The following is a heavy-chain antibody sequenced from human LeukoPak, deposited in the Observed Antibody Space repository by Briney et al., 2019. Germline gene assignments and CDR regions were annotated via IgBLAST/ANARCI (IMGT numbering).Heavy chain of an antibody. CDR3: ARDQQWLETNFDY. J-gene: IGHJ4*02. CDR1: GFSFGTFA. CDR2: IKQDGSEK. D-gene: IGHD6-19*01. Sequence: PGGSLRLSCAASGFSFGTFAMSWVRQAPGKGLEWVANIKQDGSEKYYVDSVKGRFTISRDNAKNSLYLQMNSLRAEDTAVYYCARDQQWLETNFDYWGQGTLVTVSS. V-gene: IGHV3-7*01.